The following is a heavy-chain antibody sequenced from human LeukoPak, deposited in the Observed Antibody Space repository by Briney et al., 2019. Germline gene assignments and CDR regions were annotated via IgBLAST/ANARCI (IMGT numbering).Heavy chain of an antibody. V-gene: IGHV1-46*03. J-gene: IGHJ6*03. CDR3: ARPPRPFYYYYMAI. CDR2: IDPSGSTT. CDR1: GYTFSRYY. Sequence: ASVKFSCKTSGYTFSRYYMNWVRQAPGQGLEWMGIIDPSGSTTSYAPKFQGRLTMTRDTSTSTDYMELTGLTSEDTAVYYCARPPRPFYYYYMAIWGTGTTVTVSS.